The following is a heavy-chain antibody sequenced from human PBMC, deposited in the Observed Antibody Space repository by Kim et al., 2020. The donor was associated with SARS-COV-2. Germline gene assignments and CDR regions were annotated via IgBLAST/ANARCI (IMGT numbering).Heavy chain of an antibody. V-gene: IGHV4-39*01. Sequence: SETLSLTCTVSGGSISSSSYYWGWIRQPPGKGLEWIGSIYYSGSTYYNPSLKSRVTISVDTSKNQFSLKLSSVTAADTAVYYCARHIYDSSGYYPLYFDYWGQGTLVTVSS. CDR2: IYYSGST. CDR3: ARHIYDSSGYYPLYFDY. CDR1: GGSISSSSYY. D-gene: IGHD3-22*01. J-gene: IGHJ4*02.